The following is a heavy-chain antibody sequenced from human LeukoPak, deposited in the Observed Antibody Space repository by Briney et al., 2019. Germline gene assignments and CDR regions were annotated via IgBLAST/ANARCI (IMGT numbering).Heavy chain of an antibody. V-gene: IGHV1-18*01. CDR3: ARRGAARPRYFYHYLDV. Sequence: ASVKVSCKASGFTFTKFAFHWVRQAPGQGLEWMGWINTINGNTDYAQKFQGRVTVTTDTSTSTAYLELRSLTSDDTAIYFCARRGAARPRYFYHYLDVWGEGTTVTVS. CDR2: INTINGNT. J-gene: IGHJ6*03. D-gene: IGHD6-6*01. CDR1: GFTFTKFA.